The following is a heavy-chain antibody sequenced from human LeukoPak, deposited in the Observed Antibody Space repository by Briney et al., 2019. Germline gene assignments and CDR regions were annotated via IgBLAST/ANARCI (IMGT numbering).Heavy chain of an antibody. V-gene: IGHV4-34*01. CDR3: ARGAGQLVGFRYYYYYYMDV. CDR2: INHSGST. CDR1: GGSFSGYY. D-gene: IGHD6-6*01. J-gene: IGHJ6*03. Sequence: SETLSLTCAVYGGSFSGYYWGWIRQPPGKGREWIGEINHSGSTNYNPSLKSRVTISVDTSKNQFSLKLSSVTAADTAVYYCARGAGQLVGFRYYYYYYMDVWGKGTTVTVSS.